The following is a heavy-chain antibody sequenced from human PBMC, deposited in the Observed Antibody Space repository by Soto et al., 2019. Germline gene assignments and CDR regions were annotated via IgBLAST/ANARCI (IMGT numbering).Heavy chain of an antibody. D-gene: IGHD3-22*01. CDR1: GYSFTSYG. Sequence: ASVMVSCKASGYSFTSYGISWVRQAPGQGPEWMGWISGHNGNTNHPQSLQGRVTMTTDTSRNTAYMELRSLRSDDTAVYYCARHRFNYYDDTVYYYFDYWGQGTLVTVPS. J-gene: IGHJ4*02. CDR3: ARHRFNYYDDTVYYYFDY. CDR2: ISGHNGNT. V-gene: IGHV1-18*04.